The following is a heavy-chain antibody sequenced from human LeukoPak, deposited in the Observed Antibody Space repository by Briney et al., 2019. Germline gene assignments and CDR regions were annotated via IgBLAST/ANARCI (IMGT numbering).Heavy chain of an antibody. J-gene: IGHJ4*02. Sequence: GGSLRLSCAASGFIVSSNYMSWVRQAPGKGLEWVSIIYSGGSTYYADSVKGRFTISRDNSKNTLYLQMNSLRAEDTALYYCATGEYYFDFWGQGTLVTVSS. CDR2: IYSGGST. D-gene: IGHD3-16*01. V-gene: IGHV3-53*01. CDR1: GFIVSSNY. CDR3: ATGEYYFDF.